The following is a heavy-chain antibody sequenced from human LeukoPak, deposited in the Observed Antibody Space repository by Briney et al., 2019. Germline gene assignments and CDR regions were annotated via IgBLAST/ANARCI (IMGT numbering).Heavy chain of an antibody. CDR2: ISANNGNT. J-gene: IGHJ4*02. D-gene: IGHD2-2*01. CDR3: ARSIVGYCSSISCLYYFDY. CDR1: GYAFTSCH. V-gene: IGHV1-8*03. Sequence: ASVKVSCKASGYAFTSCHVSWVRQAPGQGLEWMGWISANNGNTQYAQKFQGRATITRNTSISTAYMELSSLRSEDTAVYYCARSIVGYCSSISCLYYFDYWGQGTLVTVSS.